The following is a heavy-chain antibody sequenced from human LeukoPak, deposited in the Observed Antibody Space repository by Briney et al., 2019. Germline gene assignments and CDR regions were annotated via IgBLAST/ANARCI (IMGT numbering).Heavy chain of an antibody. V-gene: IGHV4-38-2*02. Sequence: PSETLSLTCTVSGYSISSGYYWGWIRQPPGKGLEWIGSIYHSGSTYYNPSLKSRVTISVDTSKNQFSLKLSSVTAADTAVYYCARGGLWFGELFNSWGQGTLVTVSS. J-gene: IGHJ5*01. CDR2: IYHSGST. CDR1: GYSISSGYY. CDR3: ARGGLWFGELFNS. D-gene: IGHD3-10*01.